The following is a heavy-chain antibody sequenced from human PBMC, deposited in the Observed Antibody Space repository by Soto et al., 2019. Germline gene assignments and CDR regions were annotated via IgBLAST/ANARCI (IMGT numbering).Heavy chain of an antibody. Sequence: PGGSLRLSCAATGFTFSSYAMSWVRQAPGKGLEWVSAISGSGGSTYYADSVKGRFTISRDNSKNTLYLQMNSLRAEDTAVYYCAKDDYGGNSEVSYGVDVWGQGTTVTVSS. CDR1: GFTFSSYA. CDR3: AKDDYGGNSEVSYGVDV. D-gene: IGHD4-17*01. V-gene: IGHV3-23*01. CDR2: ISGSGGST. J-gene: IGHJ6*02.